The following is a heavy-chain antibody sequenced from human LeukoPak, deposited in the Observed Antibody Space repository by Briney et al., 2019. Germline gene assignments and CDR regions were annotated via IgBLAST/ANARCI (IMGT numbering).Heavy chain of an antibody. CDR2: INHSGST. D-gene: IGHD3-22*01. CDR3: ARGLPGYFDSSGYYHDF. V-gene: IGHV4-61*10. CDR1: GDSISSGNYY. J-gene: IGHJ4*02. Sequence: SETLSLTCTVSGDSISSGNYYWSWIRQPAGKGLEWIGEINHSGSTNYNPSLKSRVTISVDTSKNQFSLRLSSVTAADTAVYYCARGLPGYFDSSGYYHDFWGQGTLVTVSS.